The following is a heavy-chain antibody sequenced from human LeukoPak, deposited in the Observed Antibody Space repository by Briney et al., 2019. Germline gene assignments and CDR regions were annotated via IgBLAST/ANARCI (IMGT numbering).Heavy chain of an antibody. Sequence: ETLSLTCSVSGGSISTYYWSWIRQPPGKGLEWIGFIYDSGSTNYNPSLKSRVTISVDTSKNQFSLNLSSVTAADTAVYYCARVGCSGGSCYRLRYYMDVWGKGTTVTVSS. J-gene: IGHJ6*03. CDR1: GGSISTYY. V-gene: IGHV4-59*12. D-gene: IGHD2-15*01. CDR2: IYDSGST. CDR3: ARVGCSGGSCYRLRYYMDV.